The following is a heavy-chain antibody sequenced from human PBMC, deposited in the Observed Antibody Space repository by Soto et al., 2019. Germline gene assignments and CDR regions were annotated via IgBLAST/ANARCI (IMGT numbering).Heavy chain of an antibody. CDR2: INSDGSST. Sequence: EVQLVESGGGLVQPGGSLRLSCAASGFTFSSYWMHWVRQAPGKGLVWVSRINSDGSSTSYADSVKGRFTISRDNAKNTLYLQRNSLRAADTAVYYSAREDVVPAAYGYFDLWGRGTLVTVSS. V-gene: IGHV3-74*01. J-gene: IGHJ2*01. D-gene: IGHD2-2*01. CDR1: GFTFSSYW. CDR3: AREDVVPAAYGYFDL.